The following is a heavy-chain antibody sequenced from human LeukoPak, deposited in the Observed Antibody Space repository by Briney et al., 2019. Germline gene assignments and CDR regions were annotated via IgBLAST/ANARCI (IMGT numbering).Heavy chain of an antibody. V-gene: IGHV4-59*08. CDR2: IYYSGST. J-gene: IGHJ5*02. Sequence: SETLSLTCTVSGGSISSYYWSWIRQPPGKGLEWIGYIYYSGSTNYNPSLRSRVTISVDTSKNQFSLKLSSVTAADTAVYYCARHRSEGWFDPWGQGTLVTVSS. CDR3: ARHRSEGWFDP. CDR1: GGSISSYY.